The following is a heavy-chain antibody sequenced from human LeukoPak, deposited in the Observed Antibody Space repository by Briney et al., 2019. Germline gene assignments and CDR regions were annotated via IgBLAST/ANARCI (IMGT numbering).Heavy chain of an antibody. CDR1: GGSISSYY. CDR2: IYYSWST. V-gene: IGHV4-59*01. J-gene: IGHJ4*02. D-gene: IGHD3-10*01. CDR3: ARSVRGVILDY. Sequence: PSETLSLTCTVSGGSISSYYWSWIRQPPGKGLEWIGYIYYSWSTNYNPSLKSRVTISVDTSKNQFSLKLSSVTAADTAVYYCARSVRGVILDYWGQGTLVTVSS.